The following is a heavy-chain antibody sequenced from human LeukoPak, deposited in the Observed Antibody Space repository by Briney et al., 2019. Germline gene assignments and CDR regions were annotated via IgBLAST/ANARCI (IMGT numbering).Heavy chain of an antibody. CDR1: GGSFSGYY. D-gene: IGHD3-10*01. CDR2: INHSGST. V-gene: IGHV4-34*01. Sequence: PSETLSLTCAVYGGSFSGYYWSWIRQPPGKGLEWIGEINHSGSTNYNPSLKSRVTISVDTSKNQFSLKLSSVTAADTAVYYCARGWVLLWFGELKQSRYNWFDPWGQGTLVTVSS. CDR3: ARGWVLLWFGELKQSRYNWFDP. J-gene: IGHJ5*02.